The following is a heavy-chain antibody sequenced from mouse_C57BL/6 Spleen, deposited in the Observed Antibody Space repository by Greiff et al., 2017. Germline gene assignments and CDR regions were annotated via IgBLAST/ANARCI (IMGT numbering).Heavy chain of an antibody. CDR3: ARGGYDYDGFAY. CDR1: GYTFTSYW. Sequence: QVQLQQPGAELVKPGASVKLSCKASGYTFTSYWMQWVKQRPGQGLEWIGEIDPSDSYTNYNQKFKGKATLTVDTSSSTAYMQLSSLTSEDSAVYDCARGGYDYDGFAYWGQGTLVTVSA. J-gene: IGHJ3*01. CDR2: IDPSDSYT. V-gene: IGHV1-50*01. D-gene: IGHD2-4*01.